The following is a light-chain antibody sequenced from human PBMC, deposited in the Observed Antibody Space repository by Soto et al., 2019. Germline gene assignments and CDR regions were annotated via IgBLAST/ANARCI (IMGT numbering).Light chain of an antibody. Sequence: HCERTRPVSVSGFHGGSSTIICNGTSSDVGSYNLVSWYQQHPGKAPKLMIYEVSKRPSGVSNRFSGSKSGNTASLTISGLQAEDEADYYCCSYAGSSTFVFGTGTKVSVL. CDR2: EVS. V-gene: IGLV2-23*02. CDR1: SSDVGSYNL. CDR3: CSYAGSSTFV. J-gene: IGLJ1*01.